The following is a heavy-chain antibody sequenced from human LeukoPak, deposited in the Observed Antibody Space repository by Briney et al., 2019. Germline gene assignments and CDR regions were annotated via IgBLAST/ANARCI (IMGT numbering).Heavy chain of an antibody. CDR3: ARDSGSYGVDY. J-gene: IGHJ4*02. D-gene: IGHD4-17*01. CDR1: GFTVSSNY. CDR2: IYSGGST. Sequence: GGSLRLSCAASGFTVSSNYMSWVRQAPGKGLEWVSVIYSGGSTYYADFVKGRFTISRDNSKNTLYLQMNSLRAEDTAVYYCARDSGSYGVDYWGQGTLVTVSS. V-gene: IGHV3-53*01.